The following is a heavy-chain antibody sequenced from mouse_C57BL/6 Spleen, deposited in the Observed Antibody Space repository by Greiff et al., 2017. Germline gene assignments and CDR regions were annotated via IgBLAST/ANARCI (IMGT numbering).Heavy chain of an antibody. CDR1: GFTFSSYG. V-gene: IGHV5-6*01. J-gene: IGHJ2*01. D-gene: IGHD4-1*01. CDR3: ARHQLTDYFDD. Sequence: EVMLVESGGDLVKPGGSLKLSCAASGFTFSSYGMSWVRQTPDKRLEWVATISSGGSYTYYPDSVKGRFTISRDNAKNTLYLQMSSLKSEDTAMYYCARHQLTDYFDDWGQGTTLTVSS. CDR2: ISSGGSYT.